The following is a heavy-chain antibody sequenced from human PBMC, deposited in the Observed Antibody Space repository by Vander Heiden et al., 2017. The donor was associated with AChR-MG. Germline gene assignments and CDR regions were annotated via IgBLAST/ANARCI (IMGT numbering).Heavy chain of an antibody. Sequence: EVQLVESGGGLVPPGGPLRPSCAASGLTYGSYWMHWVRQAPGKGLVWVSRINSDGSSTSDSYSVKGRFTISRDNAKNTLYFQMNSVRAEDTAVCCYTRVDSSGDFDFWVQGTLATVSS. J-gene: IGHJ4*02. CDR2: INSDGSST. V-gene: IGHV3-74*01. CDR1: GLTYGSYW. D-gene: IGHD6-19*01. CDR3: TRVDSSGDFDF.